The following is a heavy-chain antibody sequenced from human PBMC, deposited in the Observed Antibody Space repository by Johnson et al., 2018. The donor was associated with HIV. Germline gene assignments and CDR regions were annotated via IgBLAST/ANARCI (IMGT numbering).Heavy chain of an antibody. CDR2: IYSGGST. J-gene: IGHJ3*02. CDR3: AKPYYDFWSGYYEYNAFDI. CDR1: GFTVSSNY. Sequence: VQLVESGGGLVQPGGSLRLSCAASGFTVSSNYMSWVRQAPGKGLEWVSVIYSGGSTYYADSVKGRFTISRDNSKNTLNLQMNSLRDEDTAVYYCAKPYYDFWSGYYEYNAFDIWGQGTMVTVSS. V-gene: IGHV3-66*01. D-gene: IGHD3-3*01.